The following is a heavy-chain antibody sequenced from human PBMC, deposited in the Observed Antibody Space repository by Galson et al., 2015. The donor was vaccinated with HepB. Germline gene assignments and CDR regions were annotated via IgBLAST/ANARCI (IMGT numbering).Heavy chain of an antibody. Sequence: SLRLSCAASGFTFSSYAMHWVRQAPGKGLEWVAVISYDGSNKYYADSVKGRFTISRDNSKNTLYLQMNSLRGEDTAVYYCARGRDGSSRNGYWYFDLWGRGTLVTVSS. CDR1: GFTFSSYA. J-gene: IGHJ2*01. D-gene: IGHD6-13*01. CDR2: ISYDGSNK. V-gene: IGHV3-30*14. CDR3: ARGRDGSSRNGYWYFDL.